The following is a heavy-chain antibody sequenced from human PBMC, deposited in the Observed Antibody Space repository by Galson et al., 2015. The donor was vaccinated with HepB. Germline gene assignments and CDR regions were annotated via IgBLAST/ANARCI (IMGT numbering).Heavy chain of an antibody. CDR3: ARDVHWAFDY. CDR1: GVSFSDSP. CDR2: IRVTTTDT. V-gene: IGHV3-11*06. D-gene: IGHD7-27*01. J-gene: IGHJ4*02. Sequence: SLRLSCAASGVSFSDSPMNRVRQAPGKGLEWLANIRVTTTDTYYADSVKGRFTISRDNAKNSVDLQMNSLRPEDTAMYYCARDVHWAFDYWGQGILVPVSS.